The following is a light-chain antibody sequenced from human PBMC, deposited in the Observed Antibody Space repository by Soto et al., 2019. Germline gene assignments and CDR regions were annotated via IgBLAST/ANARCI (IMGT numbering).Light chain of an antibody. CDR3: QQYNNWPQT. V-gene: IGKV3-15*01. Sequence: EIVMTQSPATLSVSPGERATLSCRASQSVSSKLAWYHQKPGQAPRLLIYGASTRATGIPARFSGSGSGTEFTLTISSLQSEDFAVYYCQQYNNWPQTFGQGTKVEIK. CDR1: QSVSSK. J-gene: IGKJ1*01. CDR2: GAS.